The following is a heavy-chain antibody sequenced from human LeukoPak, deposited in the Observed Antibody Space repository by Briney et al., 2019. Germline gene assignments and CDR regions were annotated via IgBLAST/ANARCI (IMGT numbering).Heavy chain of an antibody. CDR2: MEYDGSKK. CDR3: ARGMAAPGTGWYFDL. D-gene: IGHD6-13*01. V-gene: IGHV3-33*01. Sequence: QPGRSLRLSCAASRFSFSSYGMHCVRQAPGKGLEWVAVMEYDGSKKYYADSVKGRFTISRDYSKNTLYLQMNSLRAEDTAVYYCARGMAAPGTGWYFDLWGRGTLVTVSS. J-gene: IGHJ2*01. CDR1: RFSFSSYG.